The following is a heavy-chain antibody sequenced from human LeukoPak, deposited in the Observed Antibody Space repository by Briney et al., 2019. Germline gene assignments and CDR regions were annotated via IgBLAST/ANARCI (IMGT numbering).Heavy chain of an antibody. CDR2: IYYSGST. V-gene: IGHV4-30-4*01. D-gene: IGHD4-23*01. CDR3: ARDRGNPGGAVGWFDP. J-gene: IGHJ5*02. Sequence: SETLSLTCTVSGGSISSGDYYWSWIRQPPGKGLGWIGYIYYSGSTYYNPSLKSRVTISVDTSKNQFSLKLSSVTAADTAVYYCARDRGNPGGAVGWFDPWGQGTLVTVSS. CDR1: GGSISSGDYY.